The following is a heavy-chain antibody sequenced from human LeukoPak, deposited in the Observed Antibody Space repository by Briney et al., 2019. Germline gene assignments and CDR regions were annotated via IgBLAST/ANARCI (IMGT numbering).Heavy chain of an antibody. CDR2: ISSSGSTT. J-gene: IGHJ4*02. CDR3: ARDHRSGSYRDH. Sequence: PGGSLRLSCAASGFTFSDYYMSWIRQAPGKGLEWVSYISSSGSTTYYADSVKGRFTISRDNAKNSLYLQMNSLRAEDTAVYYCARDHRSGSYRDHWGQGTLVTVSS. D-gene: IGHD1-26*01. V-gene: IGHV3-11*01. CDR1: GFTFSDYY.